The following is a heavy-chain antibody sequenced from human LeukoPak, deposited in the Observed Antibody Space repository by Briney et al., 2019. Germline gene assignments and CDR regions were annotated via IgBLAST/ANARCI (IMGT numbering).Heavy chain of an antibody. CDR3: VRVFYSGSGSDAFDI. D-gene: IGHD3-10*01. V-gene: IGHV3-23*01. Sequence: PGGSLRLSCAASGLTFSDYAMSWVRQAPGKGLEWVSSIGGSGAGTYYADSVKGRFIISRDNAKNSLYLQMNSLRAEDTAIYYCVRVFYSGSGSDAFDIWGQGTMVTVSS. CDR1: GLTFSDYA. J-gene: IGHJ3*02. CDR2: IGGSGAGT.